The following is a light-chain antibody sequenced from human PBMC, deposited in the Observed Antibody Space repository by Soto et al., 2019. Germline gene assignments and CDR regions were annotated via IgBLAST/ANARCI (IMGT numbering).Light chain of an antibody. J-gene: IGLJ2*01. CDR1: SSNIGNNY. CDR2: DNN. CDR3: GTWDSSLSAGVV. Sequence: QSVLTQPPSVSAAPGQKVAISCSGSSSNIGNNYVSWYQQLPVTAPKLLIYDNNERPSGIPDRFSGSKSGTSATLGITGLQTGDEANYYCGTWDSSLSAGVVFCGGTKLTVL. V-gene: IGLV1-51*01.